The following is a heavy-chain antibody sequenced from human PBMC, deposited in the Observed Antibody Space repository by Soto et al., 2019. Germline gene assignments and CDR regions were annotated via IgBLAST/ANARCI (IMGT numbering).Heavy chain of an antibody. CDR3: ARDLNGDYGDYP. D-gene: IGHD4-17*01. CDR1: GYTFSRYG. CDR2: IYPHNGNT. Sequence: QAQLVQSGAEMKKTGATVKVSWKSSGYTFSRYGIFWVRQAPGQGLAWMGWIYPHNGNTNYAQNVRDRVTMTTDTSTSTVYMELRSLRSDDTAVYYCARDLNGDYGDYPWGQGTLVSVSA. V-gene: IGHV1-18*01. J-gene: IGHJ5*02.